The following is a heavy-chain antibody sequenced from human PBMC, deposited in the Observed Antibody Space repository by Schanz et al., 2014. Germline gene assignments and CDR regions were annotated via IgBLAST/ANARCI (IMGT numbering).Heavy chain of an antibody. D-gene: IGHD5-12*01. V-gene: IGHV1-18*01. CDR1: GYTFTSYG. J-gene: IGHJ3*02. Sequence: QVQLVQSGAEVKKPGASVKVSCKTSGYTFTSYGISWVRQAPGQGLEWVGWITPKTGVTNYAQKFNDRVTMTREASTNTVYMELSSLRSDDTAVYYCARGGGPEDVFDIWGQGTILTVSS. CDR2: ITPKTGVT. CDR3: ARGGGPEDVFDI.